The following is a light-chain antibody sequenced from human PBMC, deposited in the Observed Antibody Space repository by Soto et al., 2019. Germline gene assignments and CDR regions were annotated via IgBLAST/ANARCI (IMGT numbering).Light chain of an antibody. Sequence: EIVLTPSPGTLSLSPGDAATLSCRALQSVRSTYLAWYQQKPGQAPRLLIYGASSRATGIPDRFSGSGSGTDFTLTIRRLEPEDFAVYYCHQYGGALPLTFGQGTRLEIK. CDR3: HQYGGALPLT. CDR2: GAS. J-gene: IGKJ5*01. CDR1: QSVRSTY. V-gene: IGKV3-20*01.